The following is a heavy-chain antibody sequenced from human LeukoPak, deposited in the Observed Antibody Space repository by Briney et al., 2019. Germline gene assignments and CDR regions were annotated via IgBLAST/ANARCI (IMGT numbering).Heavy chain of an antibody. CDR1: GGSISSSSYY. Sequence: SETLSLTCTVSGGSISSSSYYWGWIRQPPGKGLEWIGSIYYSGSTYYNPSLKRRVTISVDTSKNQFSLKLSSVTAADTAVYYCARFSSIAAAFDYWGQGTLVTVSS. CDR3: ARFSSIAAAFDY. J-gene: IGHJ4*02. V-gene: IGHV4-39*07. CDR2: IYYSGST. D-gene: IGHD6-13*01.